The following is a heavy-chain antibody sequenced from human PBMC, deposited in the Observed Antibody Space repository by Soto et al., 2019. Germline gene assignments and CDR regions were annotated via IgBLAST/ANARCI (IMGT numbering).Heavy chain of an antibody. Sequence: SLILSVTCPLSGDASGGCYWSCIQQPPGKALEWIGYVSYSGSTDYHPSLNSRVSISIDTSKNQFSLKMISVTAADTAVYYCAKHGTDNGWFFFDPWGQGAVVTVSS. D-gene: IGHD6-19*01. CDR3: AKHGTDNGWFFFDP. CDR1: GDASGGCY. J-gene: IGHJ5*02. CDR2: VSYSGST. V-gene: IGHV4-59*08.